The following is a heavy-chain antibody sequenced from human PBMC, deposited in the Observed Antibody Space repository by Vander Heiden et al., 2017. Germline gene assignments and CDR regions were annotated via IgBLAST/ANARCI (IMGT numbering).Heavy chain of an antibody. D-gene: IGHD3-9*01. CDR3: ARQALRRYFDWLVFDP. CDR1: GGSFSTYY. Sequence: QVQLQQWGAGLLKPSETLSLTCAVYGGSFSTYYWSWIRHPPGKGLEWIGEINQSGSTTYNPSLKSRVTISVDTSKNQFSLKLSSVTAADTAVYYCARQALRRYFDWLVFDPWGQGTLVTVSS. J-gene: IGHJ5*02. CDR2: INQSGST. V-gene: IGHV4-34*01.